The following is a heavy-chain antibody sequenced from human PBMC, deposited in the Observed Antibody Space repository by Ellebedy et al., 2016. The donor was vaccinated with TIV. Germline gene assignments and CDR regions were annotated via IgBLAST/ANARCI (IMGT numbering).Heavy chain of an antibody. J-gene: IGHJ4*02. CDR1: GFIFSDAW. D-gene: IGHD1-1*01. Sequence: GESLKISXAASGFIFSDAWMSRVRQAPGKGLEWVGRIKGKADGATRDFASPVKGRFSIPRDDSKNTVSLQMDGLKTEDTAVYYCAAGTGNSDFDYWGPGILVTVSS. V-gene: IGHV3-15*01. CDR2: IKGKADGATR. CDR3: AAGTGNSDFDY.